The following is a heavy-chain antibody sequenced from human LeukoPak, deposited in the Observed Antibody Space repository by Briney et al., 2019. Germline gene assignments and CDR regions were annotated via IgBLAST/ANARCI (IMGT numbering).Heavy chain of an antibody. CDR2: FDPEDGET. Sequence: ASVKVSCKVSGYTLTELSMHWVRQAPGKGLEWMGGFDPEDGETIYAQKFQGRVTMTEDTSTDTAYMELSSLRSEDTAVYYCATDTVTYYGSGSYASPFDYWGQGTLVTISS. CDR3: ATDTVTYYGSGSYASPFDY. V-gene: IGHV1-24*01. D-gene: IGHD3-10*01. CDR1: GYTLTELS. J-gene: IGHJ4*02.